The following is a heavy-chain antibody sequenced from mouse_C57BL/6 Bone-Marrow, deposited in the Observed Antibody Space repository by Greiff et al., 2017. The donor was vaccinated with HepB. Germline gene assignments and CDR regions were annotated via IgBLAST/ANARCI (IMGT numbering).Heavy chain of an antibody. V-gene: IGHV3-8*01. D-gene: IGHD2-3*01. Sequence: DVHLVESGPGLAKPSQTLSLTCSVTGYSITSDYWNWIRKFPGNKLEYMGYISYSGSTYYNPSLKSRISITRDTSKNQYYLQLNSVTTEDTATYYCAREGWLLPSYWYFDVWGTGTTVTVSS. CDR3: AREGWLLPSYWYFDV. CDR1: GYSITSDY. CDR2: ISYSGST. J-gene: IGHJ1*03.